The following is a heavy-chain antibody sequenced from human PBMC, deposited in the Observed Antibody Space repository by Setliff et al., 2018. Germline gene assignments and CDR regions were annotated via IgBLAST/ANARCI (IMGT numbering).Heavy chain of an antibody. CDR3: ARLGRNNSAPPGDY. D-gene: IGHD6-25*01. J-gene: IGHJ4*02. CDR1: GYSFPSYW. CDR2: IYPGDSHT. V-gene: IGHV5-51*01. Sequence: GESLKISCKASGYSFPSYWIGWVRQVPGKGLEWMGIIYPGDSHTRYSPSFQGQVTISADKSILTAFLQWTYLKASDSAMYYCARLGRNNSAPPGDYWGQGMLVTVSS.